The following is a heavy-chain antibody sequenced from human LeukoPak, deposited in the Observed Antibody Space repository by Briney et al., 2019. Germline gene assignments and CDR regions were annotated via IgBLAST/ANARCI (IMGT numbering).Heavy chain of an antibody. CDR3: AKGGSGYDLIRGLDY. D-gene: IGHD5-12*01. V-gene: IGHV3-23*01. Sequence: GGSLRLSCAASGFTFSSYAMSWVRQAPGKGLEWVSAISGSGGSTYYADSVKGRFSISRDNSKNTLYLQMNSLRAEDTAVYYCAKGGSGYDLIRGLDYWGQGTLVTVSS. CDR1: GFTFSSYA. CDR2: ISGSGGST. J-gene: IGHJ4*02.